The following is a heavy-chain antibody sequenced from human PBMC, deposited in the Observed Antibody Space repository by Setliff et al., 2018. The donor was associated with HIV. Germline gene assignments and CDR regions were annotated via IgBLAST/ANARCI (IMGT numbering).Heavy chain of an antibody. CDR3: ARGGGFWCYDSSGYGGRLYYYYGMDV. V-gene: IGHV4-59*01. CDR1: GGSISSYY. J-gene: IGHJ6*02. Sequence: PSETLSLTCTVSGGSISSYYWSWIRQPPGKGLEWIGYIYYSGSTNYNPSLKSRVTISVDTSKNQFSLKLSSVTAADTAVYYCARGGGFWCYDSSGYGGRLYYYYGMDVWGQGTTVTVSS. D-gene: IGHD3-22*01. CDR2: IYYSGST.